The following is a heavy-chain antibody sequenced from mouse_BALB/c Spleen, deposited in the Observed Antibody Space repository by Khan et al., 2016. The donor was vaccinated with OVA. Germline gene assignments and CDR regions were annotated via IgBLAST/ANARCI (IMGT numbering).Heavy chain of an antibody. CDR3: ARKARIKY. J-gene: IGHJ2*01. CDR1: GYSITSGYG. Sequence: EVKLLESGPGLVKPSQSLSLTCTVTGYSITSGYGWNWIRQFPGNKLEWMCYISYSGSTNYNPSLKSRISITRDTSKNPFFLQLNSVTTEDTATYYCARKARIKYWGQGTTLTVSS. V-gene: IGHV3-2*02. CDR2: ISYSGST. D-gene: IGHD3-2*02.